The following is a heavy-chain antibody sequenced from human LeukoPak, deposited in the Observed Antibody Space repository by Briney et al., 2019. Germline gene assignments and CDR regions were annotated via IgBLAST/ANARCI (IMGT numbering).Heavy chain of an antibody. CDR1: GYTFTGYA. CDR3: ARDQLRYYGSGSYYSDMDV. J-gene: IGHJ6*02. Sequence: ASVKVSCKASGYTFTGYAVSWVRQAPGQGLEWIGWISAYNGVTDYAQKFQGRVTMTTDTSTTTGYMELRSLRSDDTAVYYCARDQLRYYGSGSYYSDMDVWGQGTTATVSS. V-gene: IGHV1-18*01. D-gene: IGHD3-10*01. CDR2: ISAYNGVT.